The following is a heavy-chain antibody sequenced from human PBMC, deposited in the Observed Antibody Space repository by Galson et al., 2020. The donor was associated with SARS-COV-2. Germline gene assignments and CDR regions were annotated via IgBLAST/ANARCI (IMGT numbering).Heavy chain of an antibody. CDR1: GGSFSGYY. V-gene: IGHV4-34*01. CDR3: ARRDSSSAGEGNWFDP. D-gene: IGHD6-6*01. J-gene: IGHJ5*02. CDR2: INHRGST. Sequence: SETLSLTCAVYGGSFSGYYWSWIRQPPGKGLEWIGEINHRGSTNYNPSLQSRVTISVDTSKNHFSLKLSSVTAAATAVYYCARRDSSSAGEGNWFDPWGQGTLVTVSS.